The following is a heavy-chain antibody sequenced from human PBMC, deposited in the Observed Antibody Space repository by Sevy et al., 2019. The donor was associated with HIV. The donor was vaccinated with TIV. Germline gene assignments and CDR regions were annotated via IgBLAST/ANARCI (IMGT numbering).Heavy chain of an antibody. J-gene: IGHJ4*02. CDR2: INHSGST. Sequence: SETLSLTCAVYGGSFSGYYWSWIRRPPGKGLEWIGEINHSGSTNYNPSLKSRVAISVDTSKNQFSLKLSSVTAADTAVYYCARVDPGYSSGWPFDYWGQGTLVTVSS. V-gene: IGHV4-34*01. CDR3: ARVDPGYSSGWPFDY. D-gene: IGHD6-19*01. CDR1: GGSFSGYY.